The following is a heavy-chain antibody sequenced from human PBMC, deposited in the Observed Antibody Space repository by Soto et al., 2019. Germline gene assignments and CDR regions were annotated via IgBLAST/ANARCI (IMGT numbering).Heavy chain of an antibody. CDR3: ASDKPIGGDTLDI. CDR1: GGTFSSYT. CDR2: IIPILGIA. J-gene: IGHJ3*02. Sequence: QVQLVQSGAEVKKPGSSVKVSCKASGGTFSSYTISWVRQAPGQGLEWMGRIIPILGIANYAQKVQGRVTITADKSQSTSYMELSSLRSEDTAVYYGASDKPIGGDTLDIWGQGTMVTVSS. D-gene: IGHD3-9*01. V-gene: IGHV1-69*02.